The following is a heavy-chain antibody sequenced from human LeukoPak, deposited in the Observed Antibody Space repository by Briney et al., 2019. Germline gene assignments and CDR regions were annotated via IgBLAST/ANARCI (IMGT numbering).Heavy chain of an antibody. CDR3: ARKGGSDWSSDYFDY. D-gene: IGHD6-19*01. V-gene: IGHV4-39*02. CDR1: GGSISSRNYY. Sequence: SETLYLTCTVSGGSISSRNYYWGWIRQPPGKGLEWIGFISYSGSTYYNPSLKSRVTLSVDTSKSHFSLKLSSVTAADTAVYYCARKGGSDWSSDYFDYWGQGTQVTVSS. CDR2: ISYSGST. J-gene: IGHJ4*02.